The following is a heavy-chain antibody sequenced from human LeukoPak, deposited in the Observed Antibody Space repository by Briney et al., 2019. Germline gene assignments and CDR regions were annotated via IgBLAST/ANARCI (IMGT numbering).Heavy chain of an antibody. CDR1: GFTFSSYW. J-gene: IGHJ4*02. CDR3: ARGGEMATMGPDY. V-gene: IGHV3-74*01. CDR2: INSDGSST. D-gene: IGHD5-24*01. Sequence: GGSLRLSCAASGFTFSSYWMHWVRQAPGKGLVWVSHINSDGSSTSYADSVKGRFTISRDNAKNTLYLQMNSLRAEDTAVYYCARGGEMATMGPDYWGQGTLVTVSS.